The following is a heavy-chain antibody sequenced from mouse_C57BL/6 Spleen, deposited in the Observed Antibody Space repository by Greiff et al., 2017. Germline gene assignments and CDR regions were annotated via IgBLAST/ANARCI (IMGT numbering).Heavy chain of an antibody. D-gene: IGHD2-3*01. CDR2: ISSGSSTI. Sequence: EVNVVESGGGLVKPGGSLKLSCAASGFTFSDYGMHWVRQAPEKGLEWVAYISSGSSTIYYADTVKGRFTISRDNAKNTLFLQMTSLRSEDTAMYYCAKIYDGYPDWYFDVWGTGTTVTVSS. CDR1: GFTFSDYG. CDR3: AKIYDGYPDWYFDV. V-gene: IGHV5-17*01. J-gene: IGHJ1*03.